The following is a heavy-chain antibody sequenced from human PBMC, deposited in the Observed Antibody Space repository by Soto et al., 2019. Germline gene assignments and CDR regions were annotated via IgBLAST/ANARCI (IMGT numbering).Heavy chain of an antibody. V-gene: IGHV1-69*01. CDR3: ARPEGGYSYGSSFDY. CDR2: IIPIFGTA. J-gene: IGHJ4*02. Sequence: QVQLVQSGAEVKKPGSSVKVSCKASGGTFSSYAISWVRQAPGQGLEWMGGIIPIFGTANYAQKFQGKVTITADEYTSTAYMELSSLRSEDTVVYYCARPEGGYSYGSSFDYWGQGTLVTVSS. D-gene: IGHD5-18*01. CDR1: GGTFSSYA.